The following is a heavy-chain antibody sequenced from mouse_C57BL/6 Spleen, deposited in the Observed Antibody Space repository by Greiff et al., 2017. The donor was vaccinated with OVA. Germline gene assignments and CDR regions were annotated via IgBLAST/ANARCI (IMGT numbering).Heavy chain of an antibody. CDR2: IYPGDGDT. J-gene: IGHJ4*01. D-gene: IGHD1-1*01. CDR1: GYAFSSSW. CDR3: ARTLITTVVATRGAMDY. V-gene: IGHV1-82*01. Sequence: VQLQQSGPELVKPGASVKISCKASGYAFSSSWMNWVKQRPGTGLEWIGRIYPGDGDTNYNGKFKGKATLTADKSSSTAYMQLSSLASEDSAVYFCARTLITTVVATRGAMDYWGQGTSVTVAS.